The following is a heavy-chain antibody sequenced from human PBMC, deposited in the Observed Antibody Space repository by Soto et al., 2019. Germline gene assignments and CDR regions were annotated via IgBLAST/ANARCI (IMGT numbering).Heavy chain of an antibody. Sequence: GESLQISCKGSGYSFTTYWIGWVRQMPGKGLEGMVIIYPGDSDTRYSPSFQGQVTISADKSINTTYLQWSSLKASDTAIYYCARQAAAGKYYYAMDVWGQGTTVTVSS. CDR1: GYSFTTYW. D-gene: IGHD6-13*01. V-gene: IGHV5-51*01. J-gene: IGHJ6*02. CDR2: IYPGDSDT. CDR3: ARQAAAGKYYYAMDV.